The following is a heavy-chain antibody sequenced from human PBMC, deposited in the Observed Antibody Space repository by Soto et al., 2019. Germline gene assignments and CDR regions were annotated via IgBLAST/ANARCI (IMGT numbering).Heavy chain of an antibody. CDR1: GYTFTNYY. CDR2: INPSGGST. J-gene: IGHJ4*02. D-gene: IGHD3-10*01. V-gene: IGHV1-46*03. CDR3: VRGGDSGTYTFDY. Sequence: QVQLVQSGAEVKKPGASVKISCKASGYTFTNYYIHWVRQAPGQGLEWMGIINPSGGSTSYAQKFQGRVTMTRDTSTNTVYMDLSSLRSEDTAVYYCVRGGDSGTYTFDYWGQGTLVTVSS.